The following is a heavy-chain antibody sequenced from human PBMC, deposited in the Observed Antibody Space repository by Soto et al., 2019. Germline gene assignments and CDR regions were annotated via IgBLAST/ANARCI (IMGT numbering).Heavy chain of an antibody. V-gene: IGHV3-11*01. CDR1: GFIFSDYY. D-gene: IGHD3-10*01. CDR2: ISRGGDVI. J-gene: IGHJ5*02. Sequence: GGSLRLSCAASGFIFSDYYMSWFRQAPGKGLECLSYISRGGDVIYYSDSVKGRFTISRDNTENSLLLQLNSLRPEDKAVYYCGRWHMETTNYFNPWGRGTQVTVSS. CDR3: GRWHMETTNYFNP.